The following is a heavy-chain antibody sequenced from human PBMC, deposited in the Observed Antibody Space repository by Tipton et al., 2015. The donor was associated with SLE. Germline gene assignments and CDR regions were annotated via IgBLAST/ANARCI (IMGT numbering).Heavy chain of an antibody. D-gene: IGHD6-19*01. V-gene: IGHV4-4*02. Sequence: GLVKPSGTLSLTCVVSGGSINSSNWWSWVRQPPGKGLEWIGEIYHSGNTNYSPSFQGHVTISADKSISTAYLQWSSLKASDTAMYYCARQSKAGTLDYWGQGTLVTVSS. CDR2: IYHSGNT. CDR3: ARQSKAGTLDY. CDR1: GGSINSSNW. J-gene: IGHJ4*02.